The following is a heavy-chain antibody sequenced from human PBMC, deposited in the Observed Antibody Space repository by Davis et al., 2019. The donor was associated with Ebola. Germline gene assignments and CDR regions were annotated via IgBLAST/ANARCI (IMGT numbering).Heavy chain of an antibody. CDR2: IYTSGST. CDR3: ARVTGTDAFDI. CDR1: GGSISSGSYY. V-gene: IGHV4-61*09. Sequence: PSETLSLTCTVSGGSISSGSYYWSWIRQPAGKGLEWIGHIYTSGSTNYNPSLKSRVTISVDTSKNQFSLKLSSVTAADTAVYYCARVTGTDAFDIWGQGTMVTVSS. D-gene: IGHD1-1*01. J-gene: IGHJ3*02.